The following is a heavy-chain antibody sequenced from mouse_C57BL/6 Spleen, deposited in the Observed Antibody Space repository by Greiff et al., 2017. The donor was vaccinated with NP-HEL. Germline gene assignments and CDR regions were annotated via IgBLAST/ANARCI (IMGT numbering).Heavy chain of an antibody. V-gene: IGHV1-69*01. J-gene: IGHJ4*01. CDR2: IDPSDSYT. CDR3: ARGVTTGTYVMDY. D-gene: IGHD2-2*01. Sequence: QVQLQQPGAELVMPGASVKLSCKASGYTFTSYWMHWVKQRPGQGLEWIGEIDPSDSYTNYNQKFKGKSTLTVDKSSSTAYMQLSSLTSEDSAVYYCARGVTTGTYVMDYWGQGTSVTVSS. CDR1: GYTFTSYW.